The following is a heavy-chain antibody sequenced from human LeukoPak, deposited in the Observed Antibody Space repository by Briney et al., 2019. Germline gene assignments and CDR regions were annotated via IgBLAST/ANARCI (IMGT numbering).Heavy chain of an antibody. Sequence: ASVKVSCKASGYSFTNYGFNWVRQAPGQGLEWMGWISAYNGHTNYAQKVQGRVTTTTDTSTQTAYMELRSLRSDDTAVYYCARINMVRGVLFDYYFDLWGRGTLVTVSS. CDR1: GYSFTNYG. V-gene: IGHV1-18*01. CDR2: ISAYNGHT. CDR3: ARINMVRGVLFDYYFDL. J-gene: IGHJ2*01. D-gene: IGHD3-10*01.